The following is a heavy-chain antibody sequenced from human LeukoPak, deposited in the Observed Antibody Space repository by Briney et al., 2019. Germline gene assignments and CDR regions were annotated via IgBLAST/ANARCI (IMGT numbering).Heavy chain of an antibody. Sequence: GGSLRLSCVGSNFTFSSYTLNWVRQAPGKGLEWLSSISSGGSNICYADSVKGRFTISRDNAKTSLFLQMNSLRAEDSAVYYCATRVTTFLQWGQGTLVTVSS. CDR3: ATRVTTFLQ. CDR1: NFTFSSYT. J-gene: IGHJ4*02. CDR2: ISSGGSNI. V-gene: IGHV3-21*01. D-gene: IGHD4-17*01.